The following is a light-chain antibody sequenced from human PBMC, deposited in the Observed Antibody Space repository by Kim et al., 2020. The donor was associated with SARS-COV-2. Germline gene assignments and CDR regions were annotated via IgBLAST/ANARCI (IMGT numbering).Light chain of an antibody. CDR2: DAS. Sequence: EIVLTQSPATLSLSPGERATLSCGASQSVSSNYIAWYQQKPGLAPRLLIYDASNRATGIPDRFSGSGSGTDFTLTISRLEPEDFAVYYCQQYGTSPLAVGQGTKVDIK. CDR3: QQYGTSPLA. CDR1: QSVSSNY. J-gene: IGKJ1*01. V-gene: IGKV3D-20*01.